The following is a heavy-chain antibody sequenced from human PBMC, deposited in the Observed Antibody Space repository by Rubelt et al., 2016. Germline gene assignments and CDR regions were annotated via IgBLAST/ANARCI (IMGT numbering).Heavy chain of an antibody. CDR2: INLSGST. J-gene: IGHJ4*02. V-gene: IGHV4-34*01. CDR3: ASPLVGYY. Sequence: QVQLQQWGAGLLKPSETLSLTCAVYGGSFSGYYWSWIRQPPGKGLGWIGEINLSGSTNYNPSLKSRFTISVDTSKNQFSLKLSSVTAADTAVYYCASPLVGYYWGQGTLVTVSS. CDR1: GGSFSGYY. D-gene: IGHD3-10*01.